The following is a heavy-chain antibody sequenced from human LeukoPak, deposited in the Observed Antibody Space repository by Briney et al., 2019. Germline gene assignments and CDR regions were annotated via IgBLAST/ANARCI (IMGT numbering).Heavy chain of an antibody. CDR1: GGTFSSYA. D-gene: IGHD3-22*01. Sequence: ASVKVSCKASGGTFSSYAISWVRQAPGQGLEWMGGITPIFGTANYAQKFQGRVTITADESTSTAYMELSSLRSEDTAVYYCATDPYYYDSSGYYVLPVSGMDVWGKGTTVTVSS. CDR3: ATDPYYYDSSGYYVLPVSGMDV. J-gene: IGHJ6*04. CDR2: ITPIFGTA. V-gene: IGHV1-69*13.